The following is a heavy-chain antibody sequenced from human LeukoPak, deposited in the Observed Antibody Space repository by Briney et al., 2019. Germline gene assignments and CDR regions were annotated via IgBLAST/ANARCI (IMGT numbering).Heavy chain of an antibody. D-gene: IGHD2/OR15-2a*01. Sequence: GGSLRLSCVVSGFKFKSFWMTWVRQAPGKGLEWVATIKQDGRETYYVDSVRGRFTLSRYNAKNSLFLQMNSLRVEDTALYYCARGLYAMDVWGQGTSVIVSS. CDR3: ARGLYAMDV. CDR2: IKQDGRET. J-gene: IGHJ6*02. V-gene: IGHV3-7*05. CDR1: GFKFKSFW.